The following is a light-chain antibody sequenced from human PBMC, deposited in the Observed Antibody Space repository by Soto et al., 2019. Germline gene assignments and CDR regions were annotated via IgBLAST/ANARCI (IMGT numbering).Light chain of an antibody. CDR2: AAS. V-gene: IGKV3D-15*02. CDR3: QKYDTSHRM. J-gene: IGKJ1*01. CDR1: QSVSSN. Sequence: EIVRTQSPATLSVSPGERATLSCRASQSVSSNLAWYQQKPGHAPRLLIYAASSRATGIPARCSGSGSGTHFTITISRLEHEDFGVYYCQKYDTSHRMFGKATKV.